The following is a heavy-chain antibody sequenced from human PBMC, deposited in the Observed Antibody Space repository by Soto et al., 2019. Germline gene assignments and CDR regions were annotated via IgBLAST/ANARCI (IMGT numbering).Heavy chain of an antibody. D-gene: IGHD6-13*01. J-gene: IGHJ5*02. CDR1: GGSISSYY. Sequence: SETLSLTCTVSGGSISSYYWSWIRQPPGKGLEWIGYIYYSGSTNYNPSLKSRVTISVDTSKNQFSLKLSSVTAADTAVYYCARGGGSSSWYPSPLNWFDPWGQGTLVTVSS. V-gene: IGHV4-59*01. CDR3: ARGGGSSSWYPSPLNWFDP. CDR2: IYYSGST.